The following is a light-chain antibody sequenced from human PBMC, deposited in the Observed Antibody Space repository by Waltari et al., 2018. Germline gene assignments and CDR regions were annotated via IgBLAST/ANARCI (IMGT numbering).Light chain of an antibody. CDR2: AAS. CDR1: QNIVDH. J-gene: IGKJ4*01. V-gene: IGKV1-39*01. CDR3: QQSHSSPLS. Sequence: DIQMTQSPSSLSASVGDRVTITCRASQNIVDHLNWYQQKPGKAPKLLIYAASSLQSGLPSRFSGSGSGTDFTLTISSLQAEDFATYFCQQSHSSPLSFGGGTNVEI.